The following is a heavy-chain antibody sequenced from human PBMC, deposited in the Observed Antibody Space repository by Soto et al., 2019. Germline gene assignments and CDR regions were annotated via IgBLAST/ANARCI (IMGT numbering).Heavy chain of an antibody. Sequence: ASVKVSCKASGYTFTSYGISWVQQAPGQGLEWMGWISAYNGNTNYAQKLQGRVTMTTDTSTSTAYMELRSLRSDDTAVYYCARRRDDVLMVYAIQNYYYYYMDVWGKGTTVTVSS. J-gene: IGHJ6*03. CDR1: GYTFTSYG. V-gene: IGHV1-18*01. CDR3: ARRRDDVLMVYAIQNYYYYYMDV. D-gene: IGHD2-8*01. CDR2: ISAYNGNT.